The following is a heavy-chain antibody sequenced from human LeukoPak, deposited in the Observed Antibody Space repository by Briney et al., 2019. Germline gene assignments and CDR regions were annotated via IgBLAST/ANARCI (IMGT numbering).Heavy chain of an antibody. J-gene: IGHJ4*02. V-gene: IGHV3-21*04. Sequence: GGSLRLSCAASGFTFSSYWMSWVRQAPGKGLEWVSSISSSSSYIYYADSVKGRFTISRDNAKNSLYLQMNSLRAEDTAVYYCARVLLGDWGPYFDYWGQGTLVTVSS. D-gene: IGHD3-16*01. CDR3: ARVLLGDWGPYFDY. CDR2: ISSSSSYI. CDR1: GFTFSSYW.